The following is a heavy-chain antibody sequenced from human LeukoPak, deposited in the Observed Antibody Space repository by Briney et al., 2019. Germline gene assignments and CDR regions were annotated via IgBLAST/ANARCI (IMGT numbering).Heavy chain of an antibody. J-gene: IGHJ4*02. V-gene: IGHV3-23*01. D-gene: IGHD4-17*01. CDR3: AKMEAWTTVTGSGVDY. Sequence: PGGSLRLSCAASGFTFSSYAMSWVRQAPGKGLEWVSGISGSGGSTYYADSVKGRFTISRDNSKNTLYLQMNSLRAEDTAVHYCAKMEAWTTVTGSGVDYWGQGTPATVSS. CDR1: GFTFSSYA. CDR2: ISGSGGST.